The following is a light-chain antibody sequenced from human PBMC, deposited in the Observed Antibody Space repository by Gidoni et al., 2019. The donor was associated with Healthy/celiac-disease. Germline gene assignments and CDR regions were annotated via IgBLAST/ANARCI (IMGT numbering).Light chain of an antibody. CDR2: GAS. CDR1: QSVSSSN. CDR3: QQYGSSRFT. Sequence: EIVLTQSPGTLSLSPGDRATLSCRASQSVSSSNLAWYQQKPGQAPRLLIYGASSRATGIPDRFSGSGSGTDFTLTISRREPKDFAVYYCQQYGSSRFTFGPGTKVNIK. J-gene: IGKJ3*01. V-gene: IGKV3-20*01.